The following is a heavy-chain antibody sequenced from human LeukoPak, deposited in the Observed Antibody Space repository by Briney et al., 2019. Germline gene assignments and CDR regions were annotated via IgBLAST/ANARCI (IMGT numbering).Heavy chain of an antibody. CDR3: ARHPFYSGYDSRFDY. CDR2: MHYSGTT. J-gene: IGHJ4*01. CDR1: GGSIGSSSYH. V-gene: IGHV4-39*01. Sequence: SETLSLICTVSGGSIGSSSYHWGWIRQPPGKGLEWIASMHYSGTTYYNPSLKSRVAISVDTSKNQFSLKLSSVTAADTAVYYCARHPFYSGYDSRFDYWGQGTLVTVSS. D-gene: IGHD5-12*01.